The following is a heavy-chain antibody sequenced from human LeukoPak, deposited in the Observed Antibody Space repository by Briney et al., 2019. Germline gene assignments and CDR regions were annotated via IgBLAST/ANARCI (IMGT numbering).Heavy chain of an antibody. Sequence: SETLSLTCAVYGGSFSGYYWSWIRQPPGKGLEWVGEINHSGSTNYNPSLKRRVTITVDTSKKQFSLKLTSVTAPDTAVYYCARDAYYDILKGFDPWGQGTLVTVSS. CDR2: INHSGST. D-gene: IGHD3-9*01. CDR1: GGSFSGYY. V-gene: IGHV4-34*01. CDR3: ARDAYYDILKGFDP. J-gene: IGHJ5*02.